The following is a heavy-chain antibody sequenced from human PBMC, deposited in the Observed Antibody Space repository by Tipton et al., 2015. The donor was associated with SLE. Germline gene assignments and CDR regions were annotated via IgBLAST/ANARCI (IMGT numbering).Heavy chain of an antibody. V-gene: IGHV4-39*07. CDR1: GGSISSSSYY. Sequence: TLSLTCTVSGGSISSSSYYLGWIRQPPGKGLEWIGYIYYSGSTYYNPSLKSRVTISVDTSKNQFSLKLSSVTAADTAVYYCARGDAGRSDYWGQGTLVTVSS. CDR2: IYYSGST. CDR3: ARGDAGRSDY. D-gene: IGHD3-10*01. J-gene: IGHJ4*02.